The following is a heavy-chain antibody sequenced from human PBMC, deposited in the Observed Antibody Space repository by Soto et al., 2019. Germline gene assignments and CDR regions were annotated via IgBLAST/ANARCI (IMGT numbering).Heavy chain of an antibody. D-gene: IGHD2-2*01. Sequence: QVQLVESGGGVVQPGRSLRLSCAASGFTFSSYAMHWVCQAPGKGLEWVAVISYDGSNKYYADSVKGRFTISRDNSKNTLYLQRNSLRADDSAVYYCGRGGGFCSSTCGYAYYYYYGMDVWGQGTTVTVSS. J-gene: IGHJ6*02. CDR1: GFTFSSYA. V-gene: IGHV3-30-3*01. CDR2: ISYDGSNK. CDR3: GRGGGFCSSTCGYAYYYYYGMDV.